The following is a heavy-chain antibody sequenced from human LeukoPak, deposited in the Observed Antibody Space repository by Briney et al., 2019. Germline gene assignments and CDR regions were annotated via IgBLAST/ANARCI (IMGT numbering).Heavy chain of an antibody. Sequence: SETLSLTCTVSGGYFSCYYWSWIRQPPGKGLEWIGFIYDSGSTNCNPSLKSRVTISVDTSKNQFSLKLRSVTAADTAVYYCARTPGFSYGFGWFDSWGQGTLVTVSS. J-gene: IGHJ5*01. CDR2: IYDSGST. CDR1: GGYFSCYY. CDR3: ARTPGFSYGFGWFDS. V-gene: IGHV4-59*01. D-gene: IGHD5-18*01.